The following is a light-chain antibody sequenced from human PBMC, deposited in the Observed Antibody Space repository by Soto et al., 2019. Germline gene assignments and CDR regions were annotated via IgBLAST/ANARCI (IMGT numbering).Light chain of an antibody. V-gene: IGKV1-5*03. Sequence: DNRMTQSPSTLSASDGDRVTITCRASQSISIWLAWYQQKPGKAPNLLIYKASSLESGVPSRFSGSGSGTEFTLTISSLQTDDFATYYCQQYINRWTFGQGTKVDIK. J-gene: IGKJ1*01. CDR2: KAS. CDR1: QSISIW. CDR3: QQYINRWT.